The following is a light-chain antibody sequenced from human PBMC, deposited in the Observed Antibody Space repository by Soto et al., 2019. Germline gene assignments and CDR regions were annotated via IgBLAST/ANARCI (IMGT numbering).Light chain of an antibody. CDR2: TAS. CDR1: QGISSL. J-gene: IGKJ4*01. CDR3: QQANSFPLT. Sequence: DIQMTQSPSSVSASVGDRVTITCRASQGISSLLAWYQQKPGKAPNLLIHTASSLQSGVPSRFSGSGSGTDFTHTISSLQPEDSATYYCQQANSFPLTFGGGTKVEIK. V-gene: IGKV1-12*01.